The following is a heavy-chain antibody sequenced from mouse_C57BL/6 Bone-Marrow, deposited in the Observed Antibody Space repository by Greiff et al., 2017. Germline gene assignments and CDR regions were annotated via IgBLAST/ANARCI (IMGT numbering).Heavy chain of an antibody. CDR3: TRGGYHWYFDV. V-gene: IGHV1-15*01. J-gene: IGHJ1*03. CDR2: IDPETGGT. Sequence: VKLMESGAELVRPGASVTLSCKASGYTFTDYEMHWVKQTPVHGLEWIGAIDPETGGTAYNQKFKGKAILTADKSSSTAYMELRSLTSEDSAVYYCTRGGYHWYFDVWGTGTTVTVSS. CDR1: GYTFTDYE. D-gene: IGHD2-2*01.